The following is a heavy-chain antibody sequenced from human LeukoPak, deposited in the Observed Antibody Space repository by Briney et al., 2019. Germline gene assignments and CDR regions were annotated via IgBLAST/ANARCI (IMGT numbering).Heavy chain of an antibody. D-gene: IGHD6-13*01. V-gene: IGHV4-39*07. J-gene: IGHJ5*02. Sequence: PSETLSLTCTVSGGSISSNSYYWGWIRQPPGKGLEWLANIYNSGSTYYNPSLKSRVTISVDTSKNQFSLKLTSVTAADTAVYYCARTTAAAGSNWFDPWGQGTLVTVSS. CDR3: ARTTAAAGSNWFDP. CDR2: IYNSGST. CDR1: GGSISSNSYY.